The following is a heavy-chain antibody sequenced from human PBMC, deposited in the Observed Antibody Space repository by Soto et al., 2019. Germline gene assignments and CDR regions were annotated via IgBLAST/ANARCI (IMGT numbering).Heavy chain of an antibody. D-gene: IGHD3-22*01. Sequence: SETLSLTCTVSGCSISSGDYYWSWIRQPPGKGLEWIGYIYYSGSTYYNPSLKSRVTISVDTSKNQFSLKLSSVTAADTAVYYCAREVASDYYDSSGYFQVYWGQGTLVTVSS. CDR2: IYYSGST. CDR3: AREVASDYYDSSGYFQVY. J-gene: IGHJ4*02. V-gene: IGHV4-30-4*01. CDR1: GCSISSGDYY.